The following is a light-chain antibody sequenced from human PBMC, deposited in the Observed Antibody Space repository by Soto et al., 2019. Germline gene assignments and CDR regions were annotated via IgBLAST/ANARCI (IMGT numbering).Light chain of an antibody. J-gene: IGLJ1*01. CDR3: GTWDSSLTAGV. V-gene: IGLV1-51*01. Sequence: QSVLTQPPSVSAAPGQTVTISCSGSSSNVEHNYVSWYQQFPGTAPKLLIYDNNQRPSGIPDRFSGSKSGTSATLAITGLQTGDEADYYCGTWDSSLTAGVFGTGTKLTVL. CDR2: DNN. CDR1: SSNVEHNY.